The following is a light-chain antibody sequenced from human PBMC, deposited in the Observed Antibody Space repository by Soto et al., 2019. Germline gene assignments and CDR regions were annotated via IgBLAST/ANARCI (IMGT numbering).Light chain of an antibody. CDR3: QQYNNWPPLT. CDR1: QSISSSY. Sequence: EIVMTQSPATLSVSPGERATLSCRASQSISSSYLAWYQQKPGQAPRLLIYGASTRATGIPARFSGSGSGTEFTLTISNLQSEDVAVYYCQQYNNWPPLTFGGGTKVEIK. V-gene: IGKV3-15*01. CDR2: GAS. J-gene: IGKJ4*01.